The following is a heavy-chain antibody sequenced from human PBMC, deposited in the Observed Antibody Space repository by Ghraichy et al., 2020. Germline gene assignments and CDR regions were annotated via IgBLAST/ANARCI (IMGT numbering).Heavy chain of an antibody. V-gene: IGHV4-59*01. D-gene: IGHD1-26*01. J-gene: IGHJ4*02. CDR3: ARDSGIGYFDY. Sequence: SQTLSLTCTVSGDSISSYYWSWIRQPPGTGLEWIGYIYYSGSTNYNPSLKSRVTISVDTSKNQFSLKLRSVTAADTAVYYCARDSGIGYFDYWGQGTLVTVSS. CDR2: IYYSGST. CDR1: GDSISSYY.